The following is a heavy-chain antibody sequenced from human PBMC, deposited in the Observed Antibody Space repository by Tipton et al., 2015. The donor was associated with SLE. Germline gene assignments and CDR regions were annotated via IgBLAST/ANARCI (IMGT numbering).Heavy chain of an antibody. CDR3: ARHDTNYGRNWFDP. V-gene: IGHV4-59*08. CDR1: GGSMGNYF. D-gene: IGHD2-8*01. Sequence: TLSLTCTVSGGSMGNYFWSWIRQPPGKGLEWIGFASYSGSTNYNPSLTSRVTISVATAKNQFSLKLSSVTAADTAVYYCARHDTNYGRNWFDPWGQGTLVTVSS. J-gene: IGHJ5*02. CDR2: ASYSGST.